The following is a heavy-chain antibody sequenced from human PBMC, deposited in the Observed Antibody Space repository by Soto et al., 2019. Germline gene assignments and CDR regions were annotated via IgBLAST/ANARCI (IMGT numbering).Heavy chain of an antibody. CDR1: GFTFSSYW. D-gene: IGHD3-3*01. Sequence: GGSLRLSCAASGFTFSSYWMSWVRQAPGKGLEWVANIKQDGSEKYYVDSVKGRFTISRDNAKNSLYLQMNSLRAEDTAVYYCARAGYDFWSGYVNWFDPWGQGTLVTVSS. J-gene: IGHJ5*02. CDR3: ARAGYDFWSGYVNWFDP. CDR2: IKQDGSEK. V-gene: IGHV3-7*01.